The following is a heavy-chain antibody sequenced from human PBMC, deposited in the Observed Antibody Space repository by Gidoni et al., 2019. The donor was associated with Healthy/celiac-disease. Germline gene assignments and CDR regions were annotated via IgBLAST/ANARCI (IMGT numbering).Heavy chain of an antibody. CDR3: AREVTTLPGVYYYGMDV. J-gene: IGHJ6*02. CDR2: IIPILGIA. V-gene: IGHV1-69*04. CDR1: GGTFSSYA. Sequence: QVQLVQSGAEVKNPGSSVKVSCKASGGTFSSYAISWVRQAPGQGLEWMGRIIPILGIANYAQKFQGRVTITADKSTSTAYMELSSLRSEDTAVYYCAREVTTLPGVYYYGMDVWGQGTTVTVSS. D-gene: IGHD4-17*01.